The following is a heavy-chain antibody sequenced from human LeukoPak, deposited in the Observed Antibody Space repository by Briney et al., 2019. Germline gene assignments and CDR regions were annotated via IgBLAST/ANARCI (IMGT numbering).Heavy chain of an antibody. Sequence: SETLSLTCTVPGGSISSYYWSWIRQPAGKGLEWIGRIYTSGSTNYNPSLKSRVTMSVDTSKNQFSLKLSSVTAADTAVYYCARENSHDFWSGSTDYWGQGTLVTVSS. CDR2: IYTSGST. D-gene: IGHD3-3*01. J-gene: IGHJ4*02. CDR3: ARENSHDFWSGSTDY. CDR1: GGSISSYY. V-gene: IGHV4-4*07.